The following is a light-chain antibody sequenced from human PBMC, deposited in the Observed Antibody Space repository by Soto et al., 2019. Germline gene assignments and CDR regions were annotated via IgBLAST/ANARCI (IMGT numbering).Light chain of an antibody. CDR1: NIGGKG. Sequence: SYELAQPPSVSVAPGQTAKITCGGNNIGGKGVHWYQQKPGQAPVLVVYDDSDRPSGIPERFSGSNSGNTATLTISRVEAGDEADYYCQVWDSSADRPVFGTGTKVTVL. J-gene: IGLJ1*01. V-gene: IGLV3-21*02. CDR2: DDS. CDR3: QVWDSSADRPV.